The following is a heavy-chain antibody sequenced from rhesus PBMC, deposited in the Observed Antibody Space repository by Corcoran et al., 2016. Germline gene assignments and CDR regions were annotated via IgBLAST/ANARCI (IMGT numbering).Heavy chain of an antibody. CDR2: IYGSGAGT. V-gene: IGHV4-160*01. CDR3: ARPYSSWTDDAFDF. J-gene: IGHJ3*01. Sequence: QLQLQESGPGLVKPSETLSLTCAVSGGSISSNYWSWIRQPPGKGLEWIGYIYGSGAGTNYNPSLKNRVTISIDTSKNQFSLKLSSVTAADTAVYYCARPYSSWTDDAFDFWVQGLRVTVSS. D-gene: IGHD6-13*01. CDR1: GGSISSNY.